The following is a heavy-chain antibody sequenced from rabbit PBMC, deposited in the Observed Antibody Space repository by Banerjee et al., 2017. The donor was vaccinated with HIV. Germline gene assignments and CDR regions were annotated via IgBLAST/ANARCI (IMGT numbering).Heavy chain of an antibody. Sequence: QSLEESGGGLVKPGGTLTLTCTASGIDFSNYYYVCWVRQAPGKGLEWIACIGAGDGNTYYASWAKGRFTISDASSTTVTLQMTSLTAADTATYFCATNNRLWGPGTLVTVS. V-gene: IGHV1S40*01. J-gene: IGHJ4*01. CDR2: IGAGDGNT. CDR1: GIDFSNYYY. CDR3: ATNNRL.